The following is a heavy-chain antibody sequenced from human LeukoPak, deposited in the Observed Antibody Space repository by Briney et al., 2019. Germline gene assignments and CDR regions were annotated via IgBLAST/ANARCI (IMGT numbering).Heavy chain of an antibody. CDR1: GCSISSYY. CDR2: IYTSGST. CDR3: ARDRYYYDSSGYYVFDY. D-gene: IGHD3-22*01. J-gene: IGHJ4*02. Sequence: SETLSLTCTVSGCSISSYYWSWIRRPAGKGLEWIGRIYTSGSTNYNPSLKSRVTMSVDTSKNQFSLKLSSVTAADTAVYYCARDRYYYDSSGYYVFDYWGQGTLVTVSS. V-gene: IGHV4-4*07.